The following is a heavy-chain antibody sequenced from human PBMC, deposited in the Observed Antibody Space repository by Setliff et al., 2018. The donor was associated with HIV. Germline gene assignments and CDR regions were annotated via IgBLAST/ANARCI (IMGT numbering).Heavy chain of an antibody. J-gene: IGHJ3*02. CDR3: ARDGAYYDYVWGTIDAFDI. V-gene: IGHV3-23*01. D-gene: IGHD3-16*01. Sequence: LRLSCVGSGLTLTNHSMIWVRQAPGEGLEWVSSIGVSGGSTYYADSVKGRFTISRDTSKNTLYLQMNSLRAEDTAVYYCARDGAYYDYVWGTIDAFDIWGQGTMVTVSS. CDR1: GLTLTNHS. CDR2: IGVSGGST.